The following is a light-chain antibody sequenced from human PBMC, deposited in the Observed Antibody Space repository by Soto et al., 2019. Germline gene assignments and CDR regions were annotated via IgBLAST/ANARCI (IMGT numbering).Light chain of an antibody. Sequence: QSALTQPPSASGSPGQSVTISCTGTKSDIGVYDFVSWYQHLPGAAPKLLIHTNSQRPSGVPDRFSGSKSGTSASLAIRGLRSEDEADYYCVSWDDALRGHVFGTGTKVTVL. CDR3: VSWDDALRGHV. J-gene: IGLJ1*01. CDR2: TNS. CDR1: KSDIGVYDF. V-gene: IGLV1-47*02.